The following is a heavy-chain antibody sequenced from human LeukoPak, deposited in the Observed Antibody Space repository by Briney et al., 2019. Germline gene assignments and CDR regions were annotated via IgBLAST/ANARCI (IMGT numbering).Heavy chain of an antibody. V-gene: IGHV3-30*02. CDR3: AKDQNSYYYDSSGCD. CDR1: GFTFSSDG. D-gene: IGHD3-22*01. J-gene: IGHJ4*02. CDR2: IRYDGSHK. Sequence: GGSRRLSCAASGFTFSSDGMHWVRQAPGKGLGWEAFIRYDGSHKYYADSVKGRFTISRDNSKNTLYLQMNSLRAEDTAVYYCAKDQNSYYYDSSGCDWGQGTLVTVSS.